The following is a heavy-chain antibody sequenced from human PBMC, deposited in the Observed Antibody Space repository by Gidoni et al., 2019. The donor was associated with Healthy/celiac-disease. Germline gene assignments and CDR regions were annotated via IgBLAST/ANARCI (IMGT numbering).Heavy chain of an antibody. J-gene: IGHJ3*02. CDR1: AFTFTSSA. Sequence: QMQLVQSGPAVKKPGTSVKVSCMASAFTFTSSAMQWVRQGRGQRLEWRGWIVVGSGYTNYAQKFQERVTITRDMSTSTAYMELSSLRSEDTAVYYGAEGSGASDYDAFDIWGQGTMVTVSS. V-gene: IGHV1-58*02. CDR2: IVVGSGYT. CDR3: AEGSGASDYDAFDI. D-gene: IGHD5-12*01.